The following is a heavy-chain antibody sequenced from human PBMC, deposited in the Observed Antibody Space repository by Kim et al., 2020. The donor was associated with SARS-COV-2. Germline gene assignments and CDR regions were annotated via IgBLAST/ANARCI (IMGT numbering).Heavy chain of an antibody. D-gene: IGHD3-22*01. CDR2: IWYDGSNK. J-gene: IGHJ4*02. CDR3: ARGGVYYDSSGYYFVY. CDR1: GFTFSSYG. Sequence: GGSLRLSCAASGFTFSSYGMHWVRQAPGKGLEWVAVIWYDGSNKYYADSVKGRFTISRDNSKNTLYLQMNSLRAEDTAVYYCARGGVYYDSSGYYFVYWGQGTLVTVSS. V-gene: IGHV3-33*01.